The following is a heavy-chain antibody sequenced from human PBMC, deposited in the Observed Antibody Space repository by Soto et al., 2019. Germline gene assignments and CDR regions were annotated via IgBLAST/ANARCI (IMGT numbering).Heavy chain of an antibody. V-gene: IGHV3-21*01. CDR2: ISSSSSYI. Sequence: SGGSLRLSCAASGFTFSSYSMNWVRQAPGKGLEWVSSISSSSSYIYYADSVKGRFTISRDNAKNSLYLQMNSLRAEDTAVYYCARDRVDTAMVPVFDYWGQGTLVTVSS. D-gene: IGHD5-18*01. CDR1: GFTFSSYS. J-gene: IGHJ4*02. CDR3: ARDRVDTAMVPVFDY.